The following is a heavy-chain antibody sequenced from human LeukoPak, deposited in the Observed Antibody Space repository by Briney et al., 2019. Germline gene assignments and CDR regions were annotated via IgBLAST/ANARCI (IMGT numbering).Heavy chain of an antibody. D-gene: IGHD3-9*01. J-gene: IGHJ4*02. CDR2: IWYDGSNK. Sequence: GGSLRLSCAASRFTFSSYGMHWVRQAPGKGLEWVAVIWYDGSNKYYADSVKGRFTISRDNSKNTLYLQMNSLRAEDTAVYYCAREQDYDILTGPGDYWGQGTLVTVSS. CDR1: RFTFSSYG. CDR3: AREQDYDILTGPGDY. V-gene: IGHV3-33*08.